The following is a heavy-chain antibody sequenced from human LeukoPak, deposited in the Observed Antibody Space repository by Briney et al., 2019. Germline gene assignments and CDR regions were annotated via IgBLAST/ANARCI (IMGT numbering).Heavy chain of an antibody. CDR1: GYTFTTCA. J-gene: IGHJ3*02. V-gene: IGHV1-3*01. D-gene: IGHD6-19*01. CDR2: IHADSGNT. CDR3: TIGLAGDWDAFDI. Sequence: ASVKVSCKTSGYTFTTCAVHWVRQAPGQRLEWMGWIHADSGNTKYSQKLQGRVAIARDTSASTIYMELTSLRIEDAAVYFCTIGLAGDWDAFDIWGLGTMVTVSS.